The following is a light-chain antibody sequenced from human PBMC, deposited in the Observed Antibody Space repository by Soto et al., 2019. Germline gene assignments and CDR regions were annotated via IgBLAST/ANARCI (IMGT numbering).Light chain of an antibody. CDR3: KQYNHWFGYT. CDR2: GAS. CDR1: QSVSSN. J-gene: IGKJ2*01. V-gene: IGKV3-15*01. Sequence: IVITLLPVTHCKTPGERATLSGSASQSVSSNLDCCQHKPGQAPRPIIYGASTRASGIPATFSGSGSGTEFPLTISSLKPGDFALYYWKQYNHWFGYTFGEGTKVDIK.